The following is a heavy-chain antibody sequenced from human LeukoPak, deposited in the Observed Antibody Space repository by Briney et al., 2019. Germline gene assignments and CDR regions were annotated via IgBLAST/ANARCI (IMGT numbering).Heavy chain of an antibody. CDR1: GYTLTELS. CDR3: ATGTQNYYYDSSGYYHGMGY. Sequence: ASVKVSCKVSGYTLTELSMHWARQAPGKGLEWMGGFDPEDGETIYAQKFQGRVTMTEDTSTDTAYMELSSLRSEDTAVYYCATGTQNYYYDSSGYYHGMGYWGQGTLVTVSS. J-gene: IGHJ4*02. CDR2: FDPEDGET. V-gene: IGHV1-24*01. D-gene: IGHD3-22*01.